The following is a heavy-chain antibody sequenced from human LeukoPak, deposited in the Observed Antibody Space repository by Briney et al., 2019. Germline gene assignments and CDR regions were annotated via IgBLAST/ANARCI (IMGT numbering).Heavy chain of an antibody. CDR1: GGSINSYY. CDR2: IYYSGST. J-gene: IGHJ4*02. Sequence: NPSETLSLTCTVSGGSINSYYWSWIRQPPGKGLEWIGYIYYSGSTNYNPSLKSRVTTSVDTSKNQFSLKLSSVTAADTAVYYCARSNSGSSDYWGEGTLVTVSS. CDR3: ARSNSGSSDY. V-gene: IGHV4-59*01. D-gene: IGHD1-26*01.